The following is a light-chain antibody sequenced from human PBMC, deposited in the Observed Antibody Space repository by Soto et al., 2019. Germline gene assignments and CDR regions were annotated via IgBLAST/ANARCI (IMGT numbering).Light chain of an antibody. CDR2: AAS. CDR1: QGISSY. Sequence: IQLTQSPSSLSASVGDRVTSTCRASQGISSYLAWYQQKPGKAPKLLISAASTLQSGVPSRLSGSGSGTDFTLTISSLQPEDFATYYCQQFKSYPLTFGGGTTGDVK. CDR3: QQFKSYPLT. J-gene: IGKJ4*01. V-gene: IGKV1-9*01.